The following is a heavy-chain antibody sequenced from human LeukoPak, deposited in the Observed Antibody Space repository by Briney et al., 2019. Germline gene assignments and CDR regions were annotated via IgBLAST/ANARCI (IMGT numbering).Heavy chain of an antibody. CDR1: GGTFSSYA. V-gene: IGHV1-2*02. Sequence: ASVKVSCKASGGTFSSYAISWVRQAPGQGLEWMGWINPNSGGTNYAQKFQGRVTMTRDTSISTAYMELSRLRSDDTAVYYCASALITGTTIGSDYWGQGTLVTVSS. D-gene: IGHD1-7*01. J-gene: IGHJ4*02. CDR3: ASALITGTTIGSDY. CDR2: INPNSGGT.